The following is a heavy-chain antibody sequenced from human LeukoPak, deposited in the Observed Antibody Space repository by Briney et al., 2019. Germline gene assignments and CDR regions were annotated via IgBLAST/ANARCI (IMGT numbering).Heavy chain of an antibody. V-gene: IGHV1-8*01. Sequence: ASVTVSFMASGYTFTSYDINWVRQAAGQGVEWMGWMNHNSGNTGYAQKFQGRVTMTRNTSISTAYIELSSLTSEDTAVYYSARTHDIFSVYPYGMDVWGQGTTVTVSS. CDR1: GYTFTSYD. CDR3: ARTHDIFSVYPYGMDV. J-gene: IGHJ6*02. D-gene: IGHD3-9*01. CDR2: MNHNSGNT.